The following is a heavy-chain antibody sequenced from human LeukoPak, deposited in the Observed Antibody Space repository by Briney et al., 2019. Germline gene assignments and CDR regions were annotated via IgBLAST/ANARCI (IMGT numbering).Heavy chain of an antibody. CDR2: MNPNSGNT. D-gene: IGHD3-9*01. V-gene: IGHV1-8*01. CDR1: GYTFTSYD. CDR3: ARGSHLDYDILTGYPDY. Sequence: ASVKVSCKASGYTFTSYDINWVRQATGQGLEWMGWMNPNSGNTGYAQKFQGRVTMTRNTSISTAYMELSSLRSGDTAVYYCARGSHLDYDILTGYPDYWGQGTLVTVSS. J-gene: IGHJ4*02.